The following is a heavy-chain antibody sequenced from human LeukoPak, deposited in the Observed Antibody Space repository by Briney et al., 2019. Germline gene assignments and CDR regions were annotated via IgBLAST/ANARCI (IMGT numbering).Heavy chain of an antibody. Sequence: GGSLRLSCAASGFTVSSNYMSWVRQAPGKGLEWVSVIYSGGSTYYADSVKGRFTISRDNSKNTLYLQMNSLRAEDTAVYYCAIAEKATIFDYWGQGTLVTVSS. CDR2: IYSGGST. CDR1: GFTVSSNY. CDR3: AIAEKATIFDY. D-gene: IGHD5-24*01. V-gene: IGHV3-53*01. J-gene: IGHJ4*02.